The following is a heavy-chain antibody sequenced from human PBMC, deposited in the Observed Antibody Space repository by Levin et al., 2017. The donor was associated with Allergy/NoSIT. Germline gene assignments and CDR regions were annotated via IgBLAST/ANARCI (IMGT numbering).Heavy chain of an antibody. J-gene: IGHJ4*02. CDR1: GYKFSNFW. Sequence: RGESLKISCKGSGYKFSNFWIGWVRQLPGQGLEWMGIIYPPDSDTTYSPSFEGHVTFSVDKSINTAYLQWTSLKASDTAMYFCARRGTVADYYFDKWGPGTQVIVSS. D-gene: IGHD6-19*01. V-gene: IGHV5-51*01. CDR3: ARRGTVADYYFDK. CDR2: IYPPDSDT.